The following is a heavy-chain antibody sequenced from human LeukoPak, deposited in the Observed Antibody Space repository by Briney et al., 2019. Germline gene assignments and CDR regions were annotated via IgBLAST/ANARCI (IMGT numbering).Heavy chain of an antibody. V-gene: IGHV4-59*08. CDR2: IYYSGST. CDR1: GGSISSYY. J-gene: IGHJ6*02. CDR3: ARLYGSGSYYHYYYYYGMDV. D-gene: IGHD3-10*01. Sequence: SETLSLTCTVSGGSISSYYWSWIRQPPGKGLEWIGYIYYSGSTNYNPSLKSRVTISVDTSKNQFSLKLSSVTAADTAVYYCARLYGSGSYYHYYYYYGMDVWGQGTTVTVS.